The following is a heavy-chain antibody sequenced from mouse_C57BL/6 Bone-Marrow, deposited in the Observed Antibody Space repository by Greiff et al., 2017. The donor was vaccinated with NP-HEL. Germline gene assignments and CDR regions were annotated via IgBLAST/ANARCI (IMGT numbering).Heavy chain of an antibody. V-gene: IGHV5-4*03. CDR1: GFTFSSYA. D-gene: IGHD1-1*01. Sequence: EVKLMESGGGLVKPGGSLKLSCAASGFTFSSYAMSWVRQTPEKRLEWVATISDGGSYTYYPDNVKGRFTISRDNAKNNLYLQMSHLKSEDTAMYYCARNYGSSYGVDYWGQGTTLTVTS. CDR3: ARNYGSSYGVDY. J-gene: IGHJ2*01. CDR2: ISDGGSYT.